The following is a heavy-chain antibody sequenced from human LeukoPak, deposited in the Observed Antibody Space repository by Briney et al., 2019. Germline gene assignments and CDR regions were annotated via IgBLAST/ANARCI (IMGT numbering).Heavy chain of an antibody. CDR3: ARGRGIQLWLDY. D-gene: IGHD5-18*01. V-gene: IGHV1-69*05. Sequence: SVKVSCKASGGTFSSYAISWVRQAPGQGLEWMGRIIPIFGTANYAQKFQGRVTITTDESTSTAYMELSSLRSEDAAVYYCARGRGIQLWLDYWGQGTLVTVSS. J-gene: IGHJ4*02. CDR2: IIPIFGTA. CDR1: GGTFSSYA.